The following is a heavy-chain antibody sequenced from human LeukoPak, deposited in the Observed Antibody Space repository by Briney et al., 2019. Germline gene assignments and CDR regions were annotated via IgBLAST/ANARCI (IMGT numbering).Heavy chain of an antibody. CDR2: IYNSGST. J-gene: IGHJ3*02. D-gene: IGHD3-22*01. CDR3: ARASPYYYDSSGSQGAFDI. CDR1: GGSISSYY. Sequence: SETLSLTCTVSGGSISSYYWSWIRQPPGKGLEWIGYIYNSGSTNYNPSLKSRVTISVDTSKNQFSLKLSSVTAADTAVYYCARASPYYYDSSGSQGAFDIWGQGTMVTVSS. V-gene: IGHV4-59*01.